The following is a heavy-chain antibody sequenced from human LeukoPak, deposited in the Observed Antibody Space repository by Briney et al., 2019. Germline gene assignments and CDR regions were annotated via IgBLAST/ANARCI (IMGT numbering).Heavy chain of an antibody. CDR2: IKRETDGGTI. D-gene: IGHD3-22*01. CDR1: GFTLNNAW. V-gene: IGHV3-15*01. Sequence: GGSLRLSCAASGFTLNNAWMSWVRQAPGKGLEWLGRIKRETDGGTIDYAAPVKGRFTISRDDSRNTLYMQMDSLKIEDTAMYYCTTDRYYDNSELQFQHWGQGTLVTVSS. J-gene: IGHJ1*01. CDR3: TTDRYYDNSELQFQH.